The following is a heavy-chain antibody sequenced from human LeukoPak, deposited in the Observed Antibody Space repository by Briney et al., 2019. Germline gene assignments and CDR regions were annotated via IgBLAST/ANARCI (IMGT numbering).Heavy chain of an antibody. CDR2: ISGSGDYT. CDR3: AKDRPNYYGTNGHYYTRNGDY. Sequence: GGSLRLSCAASGFTFNNYAMSWVRQAPGKGLEWVSSISGSGDYTFYADSVKGRFTISRDNSKDTLHLQMNSLRVEDTAIYYCAKDRPNYYGTNGHYYTRNGDYWGQGTLVTVSS. D-gene: IGHD3-22*01. V-gene: IGHV3-23*01. CDR1: GFTFNNYA. J-gene: IGHJ4*02.